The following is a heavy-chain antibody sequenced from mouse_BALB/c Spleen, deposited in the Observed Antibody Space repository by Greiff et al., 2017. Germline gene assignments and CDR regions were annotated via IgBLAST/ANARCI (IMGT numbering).Heavy chain of an antibody. CDR2: ISDGGSYT. Sequence: EVKLVESGGGLVKPGGSLKLSCAASGFTFSDYYMYWVRQTPEKRLEWVATISDGGSYTYYPDSVKGRFTISRDNAKNNLYLQMSSLKSEDTAMYYCARKFITTVVDAMDYWGQGTSVTVSS. J-gene: IGHJ4*01. CDR1: GFTFSDYY. V-gene: IGHV5-4*02. D-gene: IGHD1-1*01. CDR3: ARKFITTVVDAMDY.